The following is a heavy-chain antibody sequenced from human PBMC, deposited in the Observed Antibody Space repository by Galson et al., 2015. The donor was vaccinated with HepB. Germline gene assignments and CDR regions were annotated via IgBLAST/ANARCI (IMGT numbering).Heavy chain of an antibody. Sequence: ETLSLTCTVSGGSISSSDYYWGWIRQPPGKGLEWIATMHYSGSTYYNPSLKGRVAISVDTSKNQFSLRLSSVTAADTAMYYCATLYCSGGSCRGGCSYDYWGQGTLVTVSS. CDR3: ATLYCSGGSCRGGCSYDY. CDR2: MHYSGST. V-gene: IGHV4-39*01. D-gene: IGHD2-15*01. CDR1: GGSISSSDYY. J-gene: IGHJ4*02.